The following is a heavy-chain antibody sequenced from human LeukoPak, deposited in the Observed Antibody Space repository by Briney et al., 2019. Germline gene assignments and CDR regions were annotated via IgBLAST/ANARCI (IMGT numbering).Heavy chain of an antibody. J-gene: IGHJ6*01. CDR2: IYHSGST. D-gene: IGHD1-1*01. CDR3: ARGGRYGMDV. CDR1: GYSISSGYY. V-gene: IGHV4-38-2*02. Sequence: SETLSLTCTVSGYSISSGYYWGWIRQPPGKGLEWIGSIYHSGSTYYNPSLKSRVTISVDTSKNQFSLKLSSVTAADTAVYYCARGGRYGMDVWGQGTTVTVSS.